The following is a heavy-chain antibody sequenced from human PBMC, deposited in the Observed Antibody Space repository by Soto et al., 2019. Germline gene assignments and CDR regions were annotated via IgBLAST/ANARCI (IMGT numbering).Heavy chain of an antibody. CDR2: IYYSGST. Sequence: SETLSLTCTVSGGSISSYYWSWIRQPPGKGLEWIGYIYYSGSTNYNPSLKSRVTISVDTSKNQFSLKLSSVTAADTAVYYCARDSYYYYGMDVWGQGTTVTVSS. J-gene: IGHJ6*02. CDR1: GGSISSYY. CDR3: ARDSYYYYGMDV. V-gene: IGHV4-59*01.